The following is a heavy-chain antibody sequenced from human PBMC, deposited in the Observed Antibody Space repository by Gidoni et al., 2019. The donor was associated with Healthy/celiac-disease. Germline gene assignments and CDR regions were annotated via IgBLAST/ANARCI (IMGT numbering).Heavy chain of an antibody. CDR2: IYYSGST. V-gene: IGHV4-59*01. CDR3: ARNPGPQNYYFDY. CDR1: GGSISSYY. J-gene: IGHJ4*02. Sequence: QVQLQESGPGLVKPSETLSLTCTVSGGSISSYYWSWIRQPPGKGLEWIGYIYYSGSTNYNPSLKSRVTISVDTSKNQFSLKLSSVTAADTAVYYCARNPGPQNYYFDYWGQGTLVTVSS.